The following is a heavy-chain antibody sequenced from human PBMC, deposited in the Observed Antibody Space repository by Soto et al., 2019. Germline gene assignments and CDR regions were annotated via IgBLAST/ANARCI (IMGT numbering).Heavy chain of an antibody. CDR3: ARWSSHGHRQEFDP. V-gene: IGHV1-69*01. Sequence: KVSCKASGGTFSSYAISWVRQAPGQGLEWMGGIIPIFGTANYAQKFQGRVTITADESTSTAYMELSSLRSEDTAVYYCARWSSHGHRQEFDPWGQGTLVTVSS. CDR2: IIPIFGTA. D-gene: IGHD1-26*01. CDR1: GGTFSSYA. J-gene: IGHJ5*02.